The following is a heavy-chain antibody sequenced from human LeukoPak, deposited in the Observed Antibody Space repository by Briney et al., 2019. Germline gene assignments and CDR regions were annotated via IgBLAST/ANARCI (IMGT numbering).Heavy chain of an antibody. J-gene: IGHJ4*02. V-gene: IGHV4-34*01. Sequence: SETLSLTCTVSGGSISSYYWSWIRQPPGKGLEWIGEINHSGSTNYNPSLKSRVTISVDTSKNQFSLKLSSVTAADTAVYYCARGRRGYSYGHFDYWGQGTLVTVSS. CDR2: INHSGST. CDR3: ARGRRGYSYGHFDY. D-gene: IGHD5-18*01. CDR1: GGSISSYY.